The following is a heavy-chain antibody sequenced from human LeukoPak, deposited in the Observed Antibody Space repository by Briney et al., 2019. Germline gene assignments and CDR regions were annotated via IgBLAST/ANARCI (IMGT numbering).Heavy chain of an antibody. D-gene: IGHD3-9*01. CDR2: INPNSGGT. V-gene: IGHV1-2*02. Sequence: ASVKVSCKASGYTFTGYYMHWVRQAPGQGLEWMGWINPNSGGTNYAQKFQGRVTMTRDTSISTAYMELSRLRSDDTAVYYCARVYYDILTGYYNSYFDYWGQGTLVTVPS. CDR3: ARVYYDILTGYYNSYFDY. J-gene: IGHJ4*02. CDR1: GYTFTGYY.